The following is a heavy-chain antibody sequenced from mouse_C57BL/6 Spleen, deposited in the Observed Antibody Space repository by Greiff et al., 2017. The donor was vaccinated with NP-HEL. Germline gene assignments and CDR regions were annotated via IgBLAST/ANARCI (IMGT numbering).Heavy chain of an antibody. Sequence: VQLKESGAELVKPGASVKLSCTASGFNIKDYYMHWVKQRTEQGLEWIGRIDPEDGETKYAPKFQGKATITADTSSNTAYLQLSSLTSEDTAVYYCARTYGSSPYYFDYWGQGTTLTVSS. CDR2: IDPEDGET. D-gene: IGHD1-1*01. CDR1: GFNIKDYY. CDR3: ARTYGSSPYYFDY. V-gene: IGHV14-2*01. J-gene: IGHJ2*01.